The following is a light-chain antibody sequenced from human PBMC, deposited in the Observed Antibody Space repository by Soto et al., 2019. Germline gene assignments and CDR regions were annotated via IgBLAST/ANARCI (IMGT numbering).Light chain of an antibody. CDR1: QSISSY. Sequence: DIQMTQSPYSLSASVGDRVTITCRASQSISSYLTWYQQKPGKAPELLIYAASSLQSGVPSRFSGSGSGTDFTLTISSLQPEDFATYDCQQSYTTPLTFGGGTKVEIK. CDR3: QQSYTTPLT. V-gene: IGKV1-39*01. J-gene: IGKJ4*01. CDR2: AAS.